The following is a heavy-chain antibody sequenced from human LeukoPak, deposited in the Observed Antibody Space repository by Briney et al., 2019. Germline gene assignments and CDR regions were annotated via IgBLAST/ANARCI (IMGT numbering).Heavy chain of an antibody. Sequence: GGSLRLSCAASGFTFSDYYMSWIRQAPGKGLEWVSYISSSDSTIYYADSVKGRFTISRDNSKNTVYLQMNSLRVDDTAVYYCAKDRQRGNYFRNYYCYMDVWGKGTTVTISS. CDR1: GFTFSDYY. J-gene: IGHJ6*03. CDR3: AKDRQRGNYFRNYYCYMDV. D-gene: IGHD1-26*01. V-gene: IGHV3-11*01. CDR2: ISSSDSTI.